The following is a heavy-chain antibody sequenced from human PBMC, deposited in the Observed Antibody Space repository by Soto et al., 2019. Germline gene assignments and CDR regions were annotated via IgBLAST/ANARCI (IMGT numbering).Heavy chain of an antibody. CDR3: ARHAPLGYSTVTIFSAFDI. J-gene: IGHJ3*02. D-gene: IGHD4-17*01. V-gene: IGHV4-59*08. CDR2: IYYSGST. CDR1: GGSISSYY. Sequence: TSETLSLTCTVSGGSISSYYWSWIRQPPGKRLEWIGYIYYSGSTNYNPSLMSRVTISVDTSKNQFSLKLSSVTAADTAVYYCARHAPLGYSTVTIFSAFDIWGQGTMVTVSS.